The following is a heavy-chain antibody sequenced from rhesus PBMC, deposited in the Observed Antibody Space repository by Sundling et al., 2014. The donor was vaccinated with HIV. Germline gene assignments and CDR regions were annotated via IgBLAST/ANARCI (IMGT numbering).Heavy chain of an antibody. V-gene: IGHV1-200*01. CDR2: INPGEGNT. CDR3: ASDHYGDGLDS. CDR1: DYSFPSYS. D-gene: IGHD4-17*01. Sequence: QVQLVQSGAEVKKPGASVKLSCKASDYSFPSYSINWVRQAPGQGLEWMGWINPGEGNTGYAEKFQGRVTMTRDPSTTTVYMELSSLRSEDTAVYYCASDHYGDGLDSWGQGVVVTVSS. J-gene: IGHJ6*01.